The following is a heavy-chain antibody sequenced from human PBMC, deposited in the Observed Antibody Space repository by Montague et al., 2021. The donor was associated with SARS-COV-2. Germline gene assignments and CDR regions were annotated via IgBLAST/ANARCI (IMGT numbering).Heavy chain of an antibody. J-gene: IGHJ4*02. Sequence: SETLSLTCNVSGGSIANTRYFWGWIRQPPGKALEWFGSIYHNGKTYYNPSLERRALLSIDTSKNQFSLRLSSVIASDTAVYYCAVELNYFFDYWGQGFLVSVSS. CDR2: IYHNGKT. D-gene: IGHD1-7*01. CDR3: AVELNYFFDY. CDR1: GGSIANTRYF. V-gene: IGHV4-39*01.